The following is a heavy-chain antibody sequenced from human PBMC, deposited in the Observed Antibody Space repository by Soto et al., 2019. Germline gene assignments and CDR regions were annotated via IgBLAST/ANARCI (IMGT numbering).Heavy chain of an antibody. D-gene: IGHD3-10*01. Sequence: PGGSLRLSCAASGFTFSSYGMHWVRQAPGKGLEWVAVIWYDGSNKYYADSVKGRFTISRDNSKNTLYLQMNSLRAEDTAVYYCARGPTYYYGSDHGAFDIWGQGTMVTVS. CDR1: GFTFSSYG. J-gene: IGHJ3*02. CDR2: IWYDGSNK. CDR3: ARGPTYYYGSDHGAFDI. V-gene: IGHV3-33*01.